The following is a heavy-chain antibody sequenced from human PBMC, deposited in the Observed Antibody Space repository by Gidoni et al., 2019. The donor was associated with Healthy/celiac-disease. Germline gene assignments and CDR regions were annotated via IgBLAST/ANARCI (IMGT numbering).Heavy chain of an antibody. D-gene: IGHD5-18*01. CDR3: AREEGYSYGLGWGSFDY. CDR1: GFTFSSYW. V-gene: IGHV3-74*01. Sequence: EVQLVESGGGLVQPGGSLRLCCAASGFTFSSYWMHWVRQAPGKGLVWVSRINSDGSSTSYADSVKGRFTISRDNAKNTLYLQMNSLRAEDTALYYCAREEGYSYGLGWGSFDYWGQGTLVTVSS. CDR2: INSDGSST. J-gene: IGHJ4*02.